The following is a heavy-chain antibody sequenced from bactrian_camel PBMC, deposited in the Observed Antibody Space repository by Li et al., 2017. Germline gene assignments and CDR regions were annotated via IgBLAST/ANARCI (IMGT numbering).Heavy chain of an antibody. D-gene: IGHD6*01. Sequence: HVQLVESGGGSVQAGGSLRPSCAVSGYTDSIYVLAWFRQAPGKEREGVAAIDTRGSVTIADSVKGRFSISKDNAKNRLYLQTNSLKTEDTAVYYCATSLYARAYDGRWYEPGYWGQGTQVTVS. CDR3: ATSLYARAYDGRWYEPGY. CDR1: GYTDSIYV. V-gene: IGHV3S55*01. J-gene: IGHJ4*01. CDR2: IDTRGSV.